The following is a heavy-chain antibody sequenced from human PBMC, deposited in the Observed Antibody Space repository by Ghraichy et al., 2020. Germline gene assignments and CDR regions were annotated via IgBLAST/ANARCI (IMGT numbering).Heavy chain of an antibody. D-gene: IGHD3-10*01. V-gene: IGHV4-4*07. CDR1: GDSISSSY. CDR2: IDPRGKT. J-gene: IGHJ3*02. CDR3: TSDGSKGARGDAFDI. Sequence: SETLSLTCSVSGDSISSSYWSWIRQPAGKGLEWIGRIDPRGKTNNNPSLNSRVTLSLDTSTTHFYLRLNSVTAADTAVYYCTSDGSKGARGDAFDIWGQGTMVTVSS.